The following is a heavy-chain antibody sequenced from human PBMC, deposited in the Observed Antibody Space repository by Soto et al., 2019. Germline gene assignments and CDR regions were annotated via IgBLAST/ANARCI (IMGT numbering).Heavy chain of an antibody. V-gene: IGHV1-18*04. Sequence: VKVSCKPAGYTVTSYGIXWVRQSPGQGLEWMGWISSYNGNTKYAQKFQGRVTMNTDKSTSTAYMDLRSLRSDDKDVYYCAIEYSSSSEGFDYWGQGTLVTVS. CDR3: AIEYSSSSEGFDY. CDR2: ISSYNGNT. CDR1: GYTVTSYG. D-gene: IGHD6-6*01. J-gene: IGHJ4*02.